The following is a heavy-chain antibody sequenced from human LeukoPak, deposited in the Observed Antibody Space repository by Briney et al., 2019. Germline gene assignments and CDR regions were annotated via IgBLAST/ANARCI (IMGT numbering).Heavy chain of an antibody. CDR3: TRSCGSTSCSDGDWFDP. CDR1: GGSISNYDYY. Sequence: PSETLSLTCTVSGGSISNYDYYWGWIRQPPGKGLEWIASMHYSGSTYLNPSLKSRVTISVDTSKKQFSLNLSSVTAADTAVYYCTRSCGSTSCSDGDWFDPWGQGTLVTVSS. J-gene: IGHJ5*02. V-gene: IGHV4-39*01. CDR2: MHYSGST. D-gene: IGHD2-2*01.